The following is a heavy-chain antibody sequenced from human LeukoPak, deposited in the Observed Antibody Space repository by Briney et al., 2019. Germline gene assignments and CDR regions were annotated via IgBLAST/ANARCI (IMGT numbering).Heavy chain of an antibody. J-gene: IGHJ4*02. D-gene: IGHD6-13*01. CDR1: GFTFSSYS. Sequence: GSLRLSCAASGFTFSSYSMNWVRQAPGKGLEWVSSISSSSSFIYYADSVKGRFTISRGNAKTSLYLQMDSLRAEDTAVYYCARVGGQQLVLSSYYFDYWGQGTLVTVSS. CDR3: ARVGGQQLVLSSYYFDY. V-gene: IGHV3-21*01. CDR2: ISSSSSFI.